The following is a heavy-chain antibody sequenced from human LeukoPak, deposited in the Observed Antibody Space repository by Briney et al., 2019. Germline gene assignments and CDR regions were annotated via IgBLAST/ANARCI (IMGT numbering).Heavy chain of an antibody. CDR1: GFTFSSYA. V-gene: IGHV3-23*01. D-gene: IGHD3-3*01. CDR3: AKHPPYYDFWSGYYPSQDY. CDR2: ISGSGGST. J-gene: IGHJ4*02. Sequence: GGSLRLSCAASGFTFSSYAMSWVRQAPGKGLEWVSAISGSGGSTYYADSVKGRFTISRDNSKNTLYLQMNSLRAEDTAVYYCAKHPPYYDFWSGYYPSQDYWGQGTLATVSS.